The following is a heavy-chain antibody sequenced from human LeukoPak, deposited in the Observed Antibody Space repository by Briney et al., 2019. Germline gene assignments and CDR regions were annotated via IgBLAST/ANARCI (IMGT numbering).Heavy chain of an antibody. CDR1: GGSFSGYY. J-gene: IGHJ6*03. CDR2: INHSGST. V-gene: IGHV4-34*01. CDR3: ARVRQYYMDV. Sequence: SETLSLTCAVYGGSFSGYYWSWIRQPPGKGLEWIGEINHSGSTNYNPSLKSRVTISVDTSKNQLSLKLSSVTAADTAVYYCARVRQYYMDVWGKGTTVTVSS.